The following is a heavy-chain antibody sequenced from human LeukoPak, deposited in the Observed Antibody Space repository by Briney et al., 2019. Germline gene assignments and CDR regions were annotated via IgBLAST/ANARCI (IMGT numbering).Heavy chain of an antibody. CDR3: AKDFTHYGSGRPYYMDV. Sequence: PGGSLRLSCATSAFSFNTYGMHWVRQAPGKGLQWVAFIRYNGNDQYYADSVKGRFTISRDNSKNTVFLQMNSLRIEDTAMYYCAKDFTHYGSGRPYYMDVWGEETTVIISS. CDR2: IRYNGNDQ. D-gene: IGHD3-10*01. V-gene: IGHV3-30*02. CDR1: AFSFNTYG. J-gene: IGHJ6*03.